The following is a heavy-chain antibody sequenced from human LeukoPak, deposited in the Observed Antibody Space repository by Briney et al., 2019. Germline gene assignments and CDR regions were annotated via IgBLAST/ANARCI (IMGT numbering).Heavy chain of an antibody. CDR1: GYTFTSYG. J-gene: IGHJ6*02. V-gene: IGHV1-18*01. CDR3: ARGSSTSCYFCYYYGMDV. CDR2: ISAYNGNT. Sequence: ASVKVSCKASGYTFTSYGISWVRQAPGQGLGWMGWISAYNGNTNYAQKFQGRVTMTRNTSISTAYMELSSLRSEDTAVYYCARGSSTSCYFCYYYGMDVWGQGTTVTVSS. D-gene: IGHD2-2*01.